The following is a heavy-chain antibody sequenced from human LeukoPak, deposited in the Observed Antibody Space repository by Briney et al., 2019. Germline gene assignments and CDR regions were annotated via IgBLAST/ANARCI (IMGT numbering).Heavy chain of an antibody. CDR1: AGSISTSNYY. V-gene: IGHV4-39*07. CDR2: IFYSGST. Sequence: PSETLSLTCTVSAGSISTSNYYWRWIRQPPGKGLEWNGNIFYSGSTYYIPSLKSRVTISLDTSRNQFSLKLNSVTAADTAVYYCAKSNGYGLVDIWGRGTMVTVSS. CDR3: AKSNGYGLVDI. J-gene: IGHJ3*02. D-gene: IGHD3-10*01.